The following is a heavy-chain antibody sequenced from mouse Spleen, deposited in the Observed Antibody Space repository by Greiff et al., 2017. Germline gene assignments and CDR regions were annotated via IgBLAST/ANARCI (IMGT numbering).Heavy chain of an antibody. J-gene: IGHJ3*01. Sequence: EVKLMESGGGLVKPGGSLKLSCAASGFTFSDYGMAWVRQAPGKGPEWIAFISNLAYSIYYADIVTGRFTISRENAKNTLYLEMSSLRSEDTAMYYCARQDWDVAYWGQGTLVTVSA. CDR3: ARQDWDVAY. V-gene: IGHV5-15*01. CDR2: ISNLAYSI. D-gene: IGHD4-1*01. CDR1: GFTFSDYG.